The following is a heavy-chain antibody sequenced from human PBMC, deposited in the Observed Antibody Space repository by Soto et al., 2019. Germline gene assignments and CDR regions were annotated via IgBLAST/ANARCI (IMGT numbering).Heavy chain of an antibody. CDR3: ARGGGSGLMEYYYGMDV. Sequence: QVQLVQSGAEVKKPGSSVKVSCKASGGTFSSYTISWVRQAPGQGLEWMGRIIPILGIANYAQKFQGRVTITADKSTSTADMELSSLRSEDTAVYYCARGGGSGLMEYYYGMDVWGQGTTVTVSS. V-gene: IGHV1-69*02. D-gene: IGHD3-10*01. CDR2: IIPILGIA. J-gene: IGHJ6*02. CDR1: GGTFSSYT.